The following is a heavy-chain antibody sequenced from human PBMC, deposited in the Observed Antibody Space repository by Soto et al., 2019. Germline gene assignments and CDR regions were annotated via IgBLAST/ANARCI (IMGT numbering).Heavy chain of an antibody. CDR3: AAGGYGDYEITNWFDP. V-gene: IGHV1-58*02. CDR1: GFTFTSSA. J-gene: IGHJ5*02. CDR2: IVVGSGNT. D-gene: IGHD4-17*01. Sequence: ASVKVSCKASGFTFTSSAMQWVRQARGQRLEWIGWIVVGSGNTNYAQKFQERVTITRDMSTSTAYMELSSLRSEDTAVYYCAAGGYGDYEITNWFDPWGQGTLVTVSS.